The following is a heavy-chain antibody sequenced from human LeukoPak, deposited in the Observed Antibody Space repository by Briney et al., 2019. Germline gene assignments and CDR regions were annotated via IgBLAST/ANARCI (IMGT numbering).Heavy chain of an antibody. CDR1: GGSFSGYY. V-gene: IGHV4-34*01. Sequence: SETLSLTCAVYGGSFSGYYWSWIRQPPGKGPEWIGEINHSGSTNYDPSLKSRVTISVDTSKNQFSLKLSSVTAADTAVYYCASLGSYWGQGTLVTVSS. CDR3: ASLGSY. CDR2: INHSGST. D-gene: IGHD7-27*01. J-gene: IGHJ4*02.